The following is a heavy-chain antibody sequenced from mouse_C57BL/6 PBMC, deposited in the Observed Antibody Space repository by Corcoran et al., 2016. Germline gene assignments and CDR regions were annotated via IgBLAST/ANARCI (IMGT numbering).Heavy chain of an antibody. D-gene: IGHD2-2*01. CDR2: IYWDDDK. Sequence: QVTLKESGPGILQSSQTLSLTCSFSGFSLSTSGMGVSWIRQPSGKGLEWLAHIYWDDDKRYNPSLKSRLTITKDTSRNQVLLKITSVDTADTATYYCARSIYYGYDEWFAYWGQGTLVTVSA. CDR1: GFSLSTSGMG. V-gene: IGHV8-12*01. CDR3: ARSIYYGYDEWFAY. J-gene: IGHJ3*01.